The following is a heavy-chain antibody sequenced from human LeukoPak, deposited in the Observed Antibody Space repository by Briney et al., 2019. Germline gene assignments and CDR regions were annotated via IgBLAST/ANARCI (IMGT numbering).Heavy chain of an antibody. V-gene: IGHV3-23*01. D-gene: IGHD1-26*01. Sequence: GGPLRLSCAVSGFTFSNYAMSWVRQAPGKGLEWVSGISGSGATTYYADSVKGRFTISRDNSKNTLDLQMNSLRAEDTALYYCAKDVRLGVTQPYYFDYWGQGTLVTVSS. CDR2: ISGSGATT. J-gene: IGHJ4*02. CDR3: AKDVRLGVTQPYYFDY. CDR1: GFTFSNYA.